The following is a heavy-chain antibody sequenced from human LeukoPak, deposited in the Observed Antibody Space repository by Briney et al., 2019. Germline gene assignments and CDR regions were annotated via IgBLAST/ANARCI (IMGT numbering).Heavy chain of an antibody. J-gene: IGHJ6*04. V-gene: IGHV4-39*07. CDR2: IYYSGST. D-gene: IGHD6-13*01. CDR1: GGSISSSSSY. CDR3: ARVGIAAAGLEVLDV. Sequence: SETLSLTCTVSGGSISSSSSYWGWIRQPPGKGLEWIGSIYYSGSTNYNPSLKSRVTISVDTSKNQFSLKLSSVTAADTAVYYCARVGIAAAGLEVLDVWGKGTTVTISS.